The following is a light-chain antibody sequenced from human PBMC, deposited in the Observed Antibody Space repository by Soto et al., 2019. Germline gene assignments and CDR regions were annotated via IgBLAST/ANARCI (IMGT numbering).Light chain of an antibody. CDR2: EGS. CDR3: CSYGGSSTFDVV. V-gene: IGLV2-23*03. Sequence: QSALTQPASVSGSPGQSITISCTGTSSDVGSYNLVSWYQQHPGKAPNLMISEGSKRPSGVSNRFSGSKSGNTASLTISGLQAEDEADYYCCSYGGSSTFDVVFGGGTQLTVL. CDR1: SSDVGSYNL. J-gene: IGLJ2*01.